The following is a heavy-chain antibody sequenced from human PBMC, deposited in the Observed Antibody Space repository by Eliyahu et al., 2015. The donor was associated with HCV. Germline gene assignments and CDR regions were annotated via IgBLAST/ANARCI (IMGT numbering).Heavy chain of an antibody. CDR1: GLXFNNYA. V-gene: IGHV3-23*01. Sequence: EVQLLESGGGLVQPGGSLRLSXXASGLXFNNYAMTWVRQAPGKGLEWVSVISGSXDTTYYADSVKGRFTISRDNSKNTLYLQMDSLRAEDTAVYYCAKSPPTVLGRLDYWGQGTLVTVSS. J-gene: IGHJ4*02. CDR2: ISGSXDTT. CDR3: AKSPPTVLGRLDY. D-gene: IGHD3-3*02.